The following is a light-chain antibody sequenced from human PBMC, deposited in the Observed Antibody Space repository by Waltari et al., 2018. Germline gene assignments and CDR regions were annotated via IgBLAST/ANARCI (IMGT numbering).Light chain of an antibody. CDR2: GAS. J-gene: IGKJ1*01. CDR1: QTVSSN. Sequence: EIVMTQSPATLSVSPGERATLSCRASQTVSSNLAWYQQKPGQAPRLLIYGASTRATGIPARFSGSGSGTEFTLTISSLQSEDFAVYYCQQYNNWPPWTFGQGTKVGNQT. V-gene: IGKV3-15*01. CDR3: QQYNNWPPWT.